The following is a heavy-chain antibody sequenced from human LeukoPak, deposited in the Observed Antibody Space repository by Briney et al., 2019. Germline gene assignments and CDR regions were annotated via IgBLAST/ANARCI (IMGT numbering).Heavy chain of an antibody. D-gene: IGHD6-13*01. V-gene: IGHV3-13*01. J-gene: IGHJ2*01. CDR1: GFIFRSYD. CDR3: ARAAYSSTWYSRYFDL. CDR2: IGTAGEI. Sequence: GSLRLSCAASGFIFRSYDMHWVRQPTGKGLEWVSGIGTAGEIYYPGSVKGRFTISRENAKNSLYLQMNSLRAGDTAVYYCARAAYSSTWYSRYFDLWGRGTLVTVSS.